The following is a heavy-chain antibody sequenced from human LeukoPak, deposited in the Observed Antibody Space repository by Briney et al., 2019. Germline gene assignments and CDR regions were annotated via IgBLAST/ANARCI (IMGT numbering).Heavy chain of an antibody. CDR2: ISGSGGST. J-gene: IGHJ4*02. V-gene: IGHV3-23*01. CDR3: AKSRIQLWSIYDS. CDR1: GFTFSSYA. D-gene: IGHD5-18*01. Sequence: GGSLRLSCAASGFTFSSYAMSWVRQAPGKGLEWASAISGSGGSTHYADSVKGRFTISRDNSKNTLYLEMNSLRAEDTAVYYCAKSRIQLWSIYDSWGQGTLVTVSS.